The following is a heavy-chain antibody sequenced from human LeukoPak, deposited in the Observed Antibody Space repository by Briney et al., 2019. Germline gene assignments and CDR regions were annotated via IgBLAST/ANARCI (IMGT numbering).Heavy chain of an antibody. CDR2: INPSGGTT. D-gene: IGHD1-26*01. CDR1: GYTFTTYH. V-gene: IGHV1-46*01. J-gene: IGHJ4*02. CDR3: AKRGAEVGATVAPGDY. Sequence: GASVKVSCKASGYTFTTYHMHWVRQAPGQGLEWMGIINPSGGTTNYAQKFRGRVTMTRDMSASTVYMELSSLRSEDTAVYYCAKRGAEVGATVAPGDYWGQGTLVTVSS.